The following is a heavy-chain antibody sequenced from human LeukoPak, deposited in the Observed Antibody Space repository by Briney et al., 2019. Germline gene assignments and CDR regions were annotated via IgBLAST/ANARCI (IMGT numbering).Heavy chain of an antibody. J-gene: IGHJ5*02. CDR3: ARGAYCSSTSCYTGSHNNWFDP. CDR2: ISSSSSYI. Sequence: GGSLRLSCAASGFTFSSYSMNWVRQAPGKGLEWVSSISSSSSYIYYADSVKGRFTISRDNAKNSLYLQMNSLRAEDTAVYYCARGAYCSSTSCYTGSHNNWFDPWGQGTLVTVSS. D-gene: IGHD2-2*02. CDR1: GFTFSSYS. V-gene: IGHV3-21*01.